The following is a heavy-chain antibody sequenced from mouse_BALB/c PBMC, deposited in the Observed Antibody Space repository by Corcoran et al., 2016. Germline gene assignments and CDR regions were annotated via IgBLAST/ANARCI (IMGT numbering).Heavy chain of an antibody. CDR3: ASNYFDY. J-gene: IGHJ2*01. CDR2: INTYTGEP. V-gene: IGHV9-3-1*01. Sequence: QIQLVQSGPELKKPGETVKISCKASGYTFTNYGMNWVKQAPGKGLKWMGWINTYTGEPTYADDFKGRFAFSLETSASTAYLQINNLKNDDTATYFCASNYFDYWGQGTTLTVSS. CDR1: GYTFTNYG.